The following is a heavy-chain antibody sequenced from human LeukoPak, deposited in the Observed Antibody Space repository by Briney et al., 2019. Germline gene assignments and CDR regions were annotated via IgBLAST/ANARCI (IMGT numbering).Heavy chain of an antibody. CDR3: ARDVGYYYGMDV. D-gene: IGHD1-26*01. J-gene: IGHJ6*04. Sequence: GGSLRLSCAASGFTFSSYEMNWVRQAPGKGLEWVSYISSSGSTIYYADSVKGRFTISRDNAKNSLYLQMNSLRAEDTAAYYCARDVGYYYGMDVWGKGTTVTVSS. CDR2: ISSSGSTI. V-gene: IGHV3-48*03. CDR1: GFTFSSYE.